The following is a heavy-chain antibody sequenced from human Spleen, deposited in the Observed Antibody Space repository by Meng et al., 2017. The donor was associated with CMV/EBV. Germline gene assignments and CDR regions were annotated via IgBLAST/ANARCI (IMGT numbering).Heavy chain of an antibody. CDR1: GVSISTTDYY. D-gene: IGHD2-2*01. Sequence: GSLRLSCAASGVSISTTDYYWGWIRQPPGKGLEWIGSVYFSGSTNYNPSLKSRVTISVDTSKNQFSLKLSSVTAADTAVYYCAREGFSTRPNDYSYYAMDVWGQGTTVTVSS. J-gene: IGHJ6*02. V-gene: IGHV4-39*07. CDR3: AREGFSTRPNDYSYYAMDV. CDR2: VYFSGST.